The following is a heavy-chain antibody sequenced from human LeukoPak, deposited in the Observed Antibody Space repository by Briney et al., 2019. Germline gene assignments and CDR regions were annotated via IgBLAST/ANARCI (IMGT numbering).Heavy chain of an antibody. CDR2: VSSSGSII. CDR3: AREKGTVFDY. J-gene: IGHJ4*02. D-gene: IGHD4-17*01. Sequence: GGSLRLSCAASGFTFSYYYMSWIRQAPGKGLEWVSYVSSSGSIISYADSVKGRFTISRDNAKNSLYLQMNSLRAEDTAVYYCAREKGTVFDYWGQGALVTISS. V-gene: IGHV3-11*04. CDR1: GFTFSYYY.